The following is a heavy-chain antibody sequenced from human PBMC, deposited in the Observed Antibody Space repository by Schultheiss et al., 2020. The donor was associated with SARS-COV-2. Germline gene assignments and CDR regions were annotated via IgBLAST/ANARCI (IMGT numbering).Heavy chain of an antibody. CDR2: ISSSSSTI. CDR3: ARDIVPAAISPYYYYGMDV. CDR1: GFSFSDYY. D-gene: IGHD2-2*01. J-gene: IGHJ6*02. V-gene: IGHV3-48*02. Sequence: GGSLRLSCAASGFSFSDYYMTWVRQAPGKGLEWISYISSSSSTIYYADSVKGRFTISRDNAKNSLYLQMNSLRDEDTAVYYCARDIVPAAISPYYYYGMDVWGQGTTVTVSS.